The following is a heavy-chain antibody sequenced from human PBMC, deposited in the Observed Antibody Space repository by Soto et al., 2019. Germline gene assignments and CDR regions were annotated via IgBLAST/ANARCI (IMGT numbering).Heavy chain of an antibody. Sequence: QVQLQELGPGLVKPSQTLSLTCTVSGDSISSINNYWSWIRQPPGEGLEWIGFISYSGTTSYSPSLKSRVAISLDTSKNQFSLSLNFVTAADTAVYYCARGRGYSYGLDPWGQGSLVTVSS. CDR2: ISYSGTT. CDR3: ARGRGYSYGLDP. CDR1: GDSISSINNY. J-gene: IGHJ5*02. V-gene: IGHV4-30-4*01. D-gene: IGHD5-18*01.